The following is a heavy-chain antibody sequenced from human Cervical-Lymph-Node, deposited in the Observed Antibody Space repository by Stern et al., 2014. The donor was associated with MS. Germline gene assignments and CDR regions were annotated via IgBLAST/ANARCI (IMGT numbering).Heavy chain of an antibody. CDR3: ARVEYCSCGSCYGYYYXXDX. CDR1: GGTFSSYA. V-gene: IGHV1-69*01. J-gene: IGHJ6*02. CDR2: IIPIFGTA. Sequence: QVQLVQSGAEVKKPGSSVKVSCKASGGTFSSYAISWVRQAPGQGLEGMGGIIPIFGTANYAQKFQGRVTITADESTSTAYMELSSLRSEDTAVYYCARVEYCSCGSCYGYYYXXDXWGQGTTVTVSS. D-gene: IGHD2-15*01.